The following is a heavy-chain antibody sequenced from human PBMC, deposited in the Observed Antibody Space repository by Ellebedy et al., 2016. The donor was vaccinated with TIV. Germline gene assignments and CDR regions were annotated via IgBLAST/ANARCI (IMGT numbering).Heavy chain of an antibody. D-gene: IGHD1-26*01. CDR3: TTDYSGGSYGRLFDY. V-gene: IGHV3-30-3*01. J-gene: IGHJ4*02. Sequence: GESLKISXAASGFTFSSYAMHWVRQAPGKGLEWVAVISYDGSNKYYADSVKGRFTISRDNSKNTLYLQMNSLKTEDTAVYYCTTDYSGGSYGRLFDYWGQGTLVTVSS. CDR2: ISYDGSNK. CDR1: GFTFSSYA.